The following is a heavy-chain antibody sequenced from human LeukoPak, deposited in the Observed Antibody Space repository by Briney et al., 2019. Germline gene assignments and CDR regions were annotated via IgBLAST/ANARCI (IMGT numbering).Heavy chain of an antibody. J-gene: IGHJ4*02. CDR2: IYSSGST. Sequence: PSETLSLTCTVSGGSISGYYWSWTRQPPGKGLERIGYIYSSGSTNYSPSLESRVTISVDTSKNQFSLKLSSVTAADTAVYYCARERYSSSWYIDYWGQGTLVTISS. D-gene: IGHD6-13*01. V-gene: IGHV4-59*13. CDR1: GGSISGYY. CDR3: ARERYSSSWYIDY.